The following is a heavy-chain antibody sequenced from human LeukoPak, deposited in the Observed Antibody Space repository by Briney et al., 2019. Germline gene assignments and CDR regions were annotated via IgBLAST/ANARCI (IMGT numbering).Heavy chain of an antibody. CDR2: ISAYNGNT. CDR3: ARSRCSSTSCYGDLDY. CDR1: RYTFTSYG. Sequence: ASVKVSCKASRYTFTSYGISWVRQAPGQGLEWMGWISAYNGNTNYAQKLQGRVTMTTDTSTSTAYMELRSLRSDDTAVYYCARSRCSSTSCYGDLDYWGQGTLVTVST. D-gene: IGHD2-2*01. V-gene: IGHV1-18*01. J-gene: IGHJ4*02.